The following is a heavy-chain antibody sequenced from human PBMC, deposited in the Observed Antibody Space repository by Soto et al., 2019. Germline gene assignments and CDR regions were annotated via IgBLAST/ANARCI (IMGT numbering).Heavy chain of an antibody. Sequence: SETLSLTCTVSGVSISSYYWSWIRQPPGKGLEWIGYIYYSGSTNYNPSLKSRVTISVDTSKNQFSLKLSSVTAADTAVYYCARDMVRGVNTYYYGMDVWGQGTTVTVSS. CDR1: GVSISSYY. V-gene: IGHV4-59*01. CDR3: ARDMVRGVNTYYYGMDV. D-gene: IGHD3-10*01. CDR2: IYYSGST. J-gene: IGHJ6*02.